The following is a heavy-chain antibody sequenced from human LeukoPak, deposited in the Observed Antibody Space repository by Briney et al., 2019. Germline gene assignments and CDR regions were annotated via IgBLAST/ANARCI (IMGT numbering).Heavy chain of an antibody. V-gene: IGHV1-8*01. CDR1: GYSFTSYD. D-gene: IGHD1/OR15-1a*01. J-gene: IGHJ4*02. CDR3: TRGNNGNDY. Sequence: ASVKVSCKASGYSFTSYDINSVRQATGQGLEWMGYMNPNSYKTGYAQKFQGRVTMTRNTSISTAYMELSSLRSEDTAVYYCTRGNNGNDYWGQGTLVTVSS. CDR2: MNPNSYKT.